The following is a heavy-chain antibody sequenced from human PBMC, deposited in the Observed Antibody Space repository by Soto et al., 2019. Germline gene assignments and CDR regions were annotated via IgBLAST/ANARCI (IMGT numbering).Heavy chain of an antibody. Sequence: GGSLRLSCAASGFTFSSYAMSWVRQAPGKGLEWVSAISGSGGSTYYADSVKGRFTISRDNSKNTLYLQMNSLRAEDTAVYYCAKECQWFGDSPAYFDYWGQGTLVTVSS. CDR2: ISGSGGST. CDR1: GFTFSSYA. V-gene: IGHV3-23*01. D-gene: IGHD3-10*01. CDR3: AKECQWFGDSPAYFDY. J-gene: IGHJ4*02.